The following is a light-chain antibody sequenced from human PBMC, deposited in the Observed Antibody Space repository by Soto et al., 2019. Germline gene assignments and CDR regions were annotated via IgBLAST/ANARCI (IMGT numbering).Light chain of an antibody. CDR1: QSVLYNSNNKNY. CDR2: WAP. CDR3: QQYYTTPYT. Sequence: DIVMTQSPDSLAVSLGERATINCKSSQSVLYNSNNKNYLTWYQQKPGQPPKLLIYWAPTRESGVPDRFSGSGSGTDFTLTISSLQAEDVAFYFCQQYYTTPYTFGQGTKLEIK. J-gene: IGKJ2*01. V-gene: IGKV4-1*01.